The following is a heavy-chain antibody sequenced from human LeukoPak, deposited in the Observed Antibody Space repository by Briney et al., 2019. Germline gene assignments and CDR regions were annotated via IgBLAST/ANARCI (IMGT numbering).Heavy chain of an antibody. CDR2: IGGDGIAF. CDR3: AKDRANWAIDD. CDR1: GFAFNSQT. D-gene: IGHD3-16*01. V-gene: IGHV3-48*04. J-gene: IGHJ4*02. Sequence: GGSLRLSCAASGFAFNSQTMNWVRQAPGKGLEWISYIGGDGIAFYADSVKGRFTASKDDARKSMYLQMNSLRVEDTAVYYCAKDRANWAIDDWGQGTQVTVSS.